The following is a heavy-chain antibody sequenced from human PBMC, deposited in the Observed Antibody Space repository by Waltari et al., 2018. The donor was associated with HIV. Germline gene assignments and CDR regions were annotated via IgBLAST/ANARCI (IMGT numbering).Heavy chain of an antibody. V-gene: IGHV3-21*01. J-gene: IGHJ4*02. CDR2: ISSSSSYI. CDR3: ATLVSSGWYYFDY. D-gene: IGHD6-19*01. CDR1: GFTFSSYR. Sequence: EVQLVESGGGLVKPGGSLRLSCAASGFTFSSYRMNWFRQAPGKWMDCVSSISSSSSYIYYADSVKGRFTISRDNAKNALYLQMNSLRAEDTAVYYWATLVSSGWYYFDYWGQGTLVTVSS.